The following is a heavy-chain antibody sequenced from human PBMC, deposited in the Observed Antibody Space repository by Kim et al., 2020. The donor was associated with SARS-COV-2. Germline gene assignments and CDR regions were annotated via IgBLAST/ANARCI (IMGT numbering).Heavy chain of an antibody. CDR1: GYTFTSYG. V-gene: IGHV1-18*01. D-gene: IGHD1-26*01. J-gene: IGHJ4*02. CDR2: ISAYNGNS. Sequence: ASVKVSCKASGYTFTSYGISWVRQAPGQGLEWMGWISAYNGNSNYAQKLQGRVTMTTDTSTSTAYMELRSLRSDDTAVYYCARVSARSYYDCYFDYWGQGTLVTVSS. CDR3: ARVSARSYYDCYFDY.